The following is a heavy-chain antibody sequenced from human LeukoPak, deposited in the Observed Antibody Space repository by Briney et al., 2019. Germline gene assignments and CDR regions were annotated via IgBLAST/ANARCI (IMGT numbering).Heavy chain of an antibody. CDR2: VHLDGRT. V-gene: IGHV4-4*02. J-gene: IGHJ4*02. Sequence: PSETLSLTCGVSGGFVSSTNWWTWVRQPPGKGLEWIGEVHLDGRTNYNPSLKSRVTISVDTSKNQFSLKLSSVTAADTAVYYCASSGSYSEFDYWGQGTLVTVSS. D-gene: IGHD1-26*01. CDR1: GGFVSSTNW. CDR3: ASSGSYSEFDY.